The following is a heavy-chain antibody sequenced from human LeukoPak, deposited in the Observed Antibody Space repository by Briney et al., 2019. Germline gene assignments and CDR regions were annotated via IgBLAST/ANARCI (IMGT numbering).Heavy chain of an antibody. J-gene: IGHJ5*02. Sequence: GSLRLSCAASGFTFSSYGMSWIRQPPGKGLEWIGEINHSGSTNYNPSLKSRVTISVDTSKNQFSLKLSSVTAADTAVYYCAREGGTMVTSGMWTSWFDPWGQGTLVTVSS. CDR2: INHSGST. CDR3: AREGGTMVTSGMWTSWFDP. V-gene: IGHV4-34*01. D-gene: IGHD5-18*01. CDR1: GFTFSSYG.